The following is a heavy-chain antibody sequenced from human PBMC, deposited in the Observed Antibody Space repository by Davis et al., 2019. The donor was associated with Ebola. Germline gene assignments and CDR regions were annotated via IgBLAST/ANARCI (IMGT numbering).Heavy chain of an antibody. Sequence: GSLKISCAASGFAFTSYGISWVRQAPGQGLEWMGWISAYNGNTNYAQKLQGRVTMTTDTSTSTAYMELRSLRSDDTAVYYCARVQIKYCSGGSCYQNSPFQHWGQGTLVTVSS. D-gene: IGHD2-15*01. CDR3: ARVQIKYCSGGSCYQNSPFQH. CDR1: GFAFTSYG. V-gene: IGHV1-18*01. CDR2: ISAYNGNT. J-gene: IGHJ1*01.